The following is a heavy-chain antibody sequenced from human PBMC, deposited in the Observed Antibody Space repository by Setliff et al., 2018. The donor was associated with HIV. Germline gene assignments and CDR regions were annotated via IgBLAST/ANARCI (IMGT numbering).Heavy chain of an antibody. D-gene: IGHD1-26*01. CDR2: GDQSGST. V-gene: IGHV4-59*08. CDR3: ARASVGATGLYAFDI. J-gene: IGHJ3*02. CDR1: GGSISSHY. Sequence: SETLSLTCTVSGGSISSHYWSWIRQPPGKGLEWIGEGDQSGSTNYNPSLKSRVTISVDTSKTQFSLRLNSLTATDTALYYCARASVGATGLYAFDIWGQGTVVTVSS.